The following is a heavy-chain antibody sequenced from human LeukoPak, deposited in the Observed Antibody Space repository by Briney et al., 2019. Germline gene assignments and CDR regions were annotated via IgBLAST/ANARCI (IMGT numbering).Heavy chain of an antibody. Sequence: SETLSLTCAVSGGSLSRSGYSWRWVRQPPGKGLDWVAYIYYTGSTYYNPSLKSRVTISLDTSKNQFSLKLTSVTAADTAVYYCARGGDSSGYEGRFDPWGQGTLVTVSS. CDR1: GGSLSRSGYS. V-gene: IGHV4-30-4*07. D-gene: IGHD3-22*01. CDR2: IYYTGST. J-gene: IGHJ5*02. CDR3: ARGGDSSGYEGRFDP.